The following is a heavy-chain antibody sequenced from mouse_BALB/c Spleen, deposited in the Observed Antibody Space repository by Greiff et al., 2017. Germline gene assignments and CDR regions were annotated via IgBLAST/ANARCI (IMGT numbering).Heavy chain of an antibody. CDR2: ISSGGSYT. CDR3: ARRDTTVGATGFDY. CDR1: GFTFSSYG. Sequence: EVQLVESGGDLVKPGGSLKLSCAASGFTFSSYGMSWVRQTPDKRLEWVATISSGGSYTYYPDSVKGRFTISRDNAKNTLYLQMSSLKSEDTAMYYCARRDTTVGATGFDYWGQGTTLTVSS. J-gene: IGHJ2*01. V-gene: IGHV5-6*01. D-gene: IGHD1-1*01.